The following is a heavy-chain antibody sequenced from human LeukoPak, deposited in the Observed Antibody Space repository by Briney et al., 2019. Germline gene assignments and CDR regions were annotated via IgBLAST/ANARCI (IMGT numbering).Heavy chain of an antibody. CDR1: GFSFSSYN. CDR2: IGSSGSPT. Sequence: GGSLRLSCAASGFSFSSYNMNWVRQAPGKGLEWISYIGSSGSPTHYADSVGGRFTISRDNAKNSLYLQMNSLRDEDTAVYFCARRPYSDTSGRLSDVWGQGTTVTVSS. V-gene: IGHV3-48*02. D-gene: IGHD3-22*01. CDR3: ARRPYSDTSGRLSDV. J-gene: IGHJ6*02.